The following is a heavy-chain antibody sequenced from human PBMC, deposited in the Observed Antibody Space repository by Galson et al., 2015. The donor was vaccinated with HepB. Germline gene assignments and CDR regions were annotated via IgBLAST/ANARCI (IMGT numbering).Heavy chain of an antibody. D-gene: IGHD3-10*01. CDR2: ISGSGGST. J-gene: IGHJ6*02. Sequence: SLRLSCAASGFTFSSYAMSWVRQAPGKGLEWVSAISGSGGSTYYADSVKGRFTISRDNSKNTLYLQMNSLRAEDTAVYYCAKDGQSLWFGELFYSGNYYGMDVWGQGTTVTVSS. CDR3: AKDGQSLWFGELFYSGNYYGMDV. V-gene: IGHV3-23*01. CDR1: GFTFSSYA.